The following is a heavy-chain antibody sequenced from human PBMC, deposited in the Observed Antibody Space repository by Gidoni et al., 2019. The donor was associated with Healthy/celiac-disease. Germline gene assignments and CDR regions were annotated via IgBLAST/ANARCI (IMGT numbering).Heavy chain of an antibody. J-gene: IGHJ4*02. CDR3: AVGGYCSSTSCFASSIAVRLAY. D-gene: IGHD2-2*01. V-gene: IGHV4-34*01. CDR1: VGSFSGYS. CDR2: INHSGST. Sequence: QVQLQQWGAGLLKPSETLSLPCAVYVGSFSGYSWTWIRQPPGKGLEWIGEINHSGSTKYNPSLKSRVTISVDTSKNQFSLKLSSVTAADTAVYYCAVGGYCSSTSCFASSIAVRLAYWGQGTLVTVSS.